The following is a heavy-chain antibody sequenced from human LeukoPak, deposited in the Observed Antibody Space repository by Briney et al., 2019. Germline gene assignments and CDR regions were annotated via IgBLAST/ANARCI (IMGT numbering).Heavy chain of an antibody. D-gene: IGHD2-15*01. J-gene: IGHJ6*03. CDR3: ARVVAATTRQYYYYYMDV. V-gene: IGHV3-30*03. CDR2: ISYDGSNK. Sequence: GVSLRLSCAASGFTFSSYGVHWVRQAPGKGLEWVAVISYDGSNKYYADSVRGRFTISRDNCKNTLYVQMNSLGAEDTAVYYCARVVAATTRQYYYYYMDVWGKGTTVTASS. CDR1: GFTFSSYG.